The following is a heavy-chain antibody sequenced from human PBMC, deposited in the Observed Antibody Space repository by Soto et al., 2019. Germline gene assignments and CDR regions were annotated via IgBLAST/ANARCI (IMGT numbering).Heavy chain of an antibody. CDR2: INHSGST. CDR1: GGSFSGYY. V-gene: IGHV4-34*01. D-gene: IGHD2-2*02. Sequence: SETLSLTCAVYGGSFSGYYWSWIRQPPGKGLEWIGEINHSGSTNYNPSLKSGVTISVGTSKNQFSLKLSSVPAADTAVYYCARGAGVPAAIRWFDPWGQGTLVTVSS. CDR3: ARGAGVPAAIRWFDP. J-gene: IGHJ5*02.